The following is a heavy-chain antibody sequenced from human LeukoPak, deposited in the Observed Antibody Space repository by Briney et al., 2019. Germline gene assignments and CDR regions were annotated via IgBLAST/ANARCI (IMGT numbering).Heavy chain of an antibody. CDR2: IYPSGGST. J-gene: IGHJ4*02. CDR1: GYTFINYY. Sequence: ASVKVSCKASGYTFINYYMHWVRQAPGQGLEWMGIIYPSGGSTSYAQKFQGRVTMTRDTSISTAYMELSRLRSDDTAVYYCARASYYYDSSGYPGYYFDYWGQGTLVTVSS. V-gene: IGHV1-46*01. CDR3: ARASYYYDSSGYPGYYFDY. D-gene: IGHD3-22*01.